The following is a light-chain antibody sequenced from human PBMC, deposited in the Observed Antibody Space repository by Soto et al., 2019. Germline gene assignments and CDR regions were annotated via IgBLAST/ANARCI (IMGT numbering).Light chain of an antibody. V-gene: IGKV1-9*01. CDR3: QQLNTYPIT. Sequence: IQLTQSPSSLSASVGDRVTITCRASQGISSSLAWYQQKPGKAPKLLIYGASTLEGGGPFRFSGSGSGTDFTLIISSVHPEDFATYDCQQLNTYPITFGQGTRLESK. CDR1: QGISSS. CDR2: GAS. J-gene: IGKJ5*01.